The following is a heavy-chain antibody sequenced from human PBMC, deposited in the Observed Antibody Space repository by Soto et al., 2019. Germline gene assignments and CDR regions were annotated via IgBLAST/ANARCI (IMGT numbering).Heavy chain of an antibody. CDR1: GGSFSGYY. J-gene: IGHJ5*02. Sequence: SETLSLTCAVYGGSFSGYYWILIRQPPGKGLEWIGEINHSGSTNYNPSLKSRVTISVDTSKNQFSLKLSSVTAADTAVYYCARGRYRSGGSCSTFDPWGQGTLVTVSS. CDR3: ARGRYRSGGSCSTFDP. V-gene: IGHV4-34*01. CDR2: INHSGST. D-gene: IGHD2-15*01.